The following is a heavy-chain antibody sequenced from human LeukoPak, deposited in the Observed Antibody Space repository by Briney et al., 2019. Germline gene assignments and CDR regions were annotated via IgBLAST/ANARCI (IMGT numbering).Heavy chain of an antibody. CDR2: IYYSGST. J-gene: IGHJ5*02. V-gene: IGHV4-59*01. CDR1: GGSISSYY. D-gene: IGHD3-3*01. CDR3: AREVRFLEWLLNRFDP. Sequence: PSETLSLTCTVSGGSISSYYWSWIRQPPGKGLEWIGYIYYSGSTNYNPSLKSRVTISVDTSKNQFSLKLSSVTAADTAVYYCAREVRFLEWLLNRFDPWGQGTLVTVSS.